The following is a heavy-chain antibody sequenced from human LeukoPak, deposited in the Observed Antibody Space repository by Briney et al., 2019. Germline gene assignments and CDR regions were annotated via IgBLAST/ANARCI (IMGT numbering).Heavy chain of an antibody. Sequence: GGSLRLSCAASGFTFSSYAMSWVRQAPGKGLEWVSAISGSGGSTYYADSVKGRFTISRDNSKNTLYLQMNSLRAEDTAVYYCARGLTTGYYYDSSGYYSDAFDIWGQGTMVTVSS. V-gene: IGHV3-23*01. J-gene: IGHJ3*02. D-gene: IGHD3-22*01. CDR2: ISGSGGST. CDR3: ARGLTTGYYYDSSGYYSDAFDI. CDR1: GFTFSSYA.